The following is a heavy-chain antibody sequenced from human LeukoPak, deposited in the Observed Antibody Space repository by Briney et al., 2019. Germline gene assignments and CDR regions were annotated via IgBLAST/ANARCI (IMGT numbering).Heavy chain of an antibody. Sequence: SETLSLTCAVSGYSISSGYYWGWIRQPPGKGLEWIGSIYHSGSTYYNPSLKSRVTISVDTSKNKFSLKLSSVTAADTAVYYCARLRGYSGYDPYYFDYWGQGTLVTVSS. CDR1: GYSISSGYY. CDR3: ARLRGYSGYDPYYFDY. J-gene: IGHJ4*02. CDR2: IYHSGST. D-gene: IGHD5-12*01. V-gene: IGHV4-38-2*01.